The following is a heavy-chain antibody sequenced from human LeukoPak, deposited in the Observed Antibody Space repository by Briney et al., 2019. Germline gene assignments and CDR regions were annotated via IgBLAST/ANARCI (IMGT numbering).Heavy chain of an antibody. D-gene: IGHD3-16*01. CDR1: GGSISNYY. J-gene: IGHJ6*03. CDR3: ARETSQKGAHYMDV. CDR2: IYYSGST. Sequence: SETLSLTCTVSGGSISNYYWNWIRQPPGKGLEWIGYIYYSGSTNYNPSLKSRVTISVDTSKNQFSLKLSSVTAADTAVYYCARETSQKGAHYMDVWGKGTTVTISS. V-gene: IGHV4-59*01.